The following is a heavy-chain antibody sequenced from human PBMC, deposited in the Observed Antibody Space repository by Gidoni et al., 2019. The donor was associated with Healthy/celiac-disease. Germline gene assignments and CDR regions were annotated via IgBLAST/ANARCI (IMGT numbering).Heavy chain of an antibody. CDR3: ERGAASGGSGSFDY. Sequence: EVQLVESGGGLVQPGGSLRLSCAAPGFTLSSYSMNWVRQAPGKGLAWVSYISSSSSSIYYADSVKGRFTISRDNAKNSLYLQMNSLRAEDTAVYYCERGAASGGSGSFDYWGQGTLVTVSS. CDR2: ISSSSSSI. V-gene: IGHV3-48*01. J-gene: IGHJ4*02. D-gene: IGHD3-10*01. CDR1: GFTLSSYS.